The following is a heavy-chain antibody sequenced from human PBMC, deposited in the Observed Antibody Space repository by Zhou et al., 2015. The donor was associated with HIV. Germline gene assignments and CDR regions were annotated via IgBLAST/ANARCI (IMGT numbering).Heavy chain of an antibody. J-gene: IGHJ4*02. CDR2: SRNKANGHTT. CDR3: ARGRTEYSSSSTLDY. CDR1: GFTFSDHY. Sequence: EVQLVESGGGLVQPGGSLRLSCAASGFTFSDHYMDWVRQAPGKGLEWVGRSRNKANGHTTEYAPSVQGRFTVSRDDSENSLYLQMNSLKIEDTAMYYCARGRTEYSSSSTLDYWGQGTLVTVSS. D-gene: IGHD6-6*01. V-gene: IGHV3-72*01.